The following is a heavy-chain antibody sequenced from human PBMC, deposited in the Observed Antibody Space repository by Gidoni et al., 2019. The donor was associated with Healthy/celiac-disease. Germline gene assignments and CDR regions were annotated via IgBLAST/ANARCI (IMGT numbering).Heavy chain of an antibody. CDR2: IIPIFGTA. D-gene: IGHD4-17*01. V-gene: IGHV1-69*06. CDR3: ARASYGDYAGRYYYYMDV. Sequence: QVQLVQSGAEVKKPGSSVKVSCKASGAPFTSYAISWVRQAPGQGLEWMGGIIPIFGTANYAQKFQGRVTITADKSTSTAYMELSSRRSEDTAVYYCARASYGDYAGRYYYYMDVWGKGTTVTVSS. CDR1: GAPFTSYA. J-gene: IGHJ6*03.